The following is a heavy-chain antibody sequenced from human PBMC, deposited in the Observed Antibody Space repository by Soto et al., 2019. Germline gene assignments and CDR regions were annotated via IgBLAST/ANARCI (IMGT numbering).Heavy chain of an antibody. V-gene: IGHV1-2*02. CDR3: ARGITMVRGVPQGGWFDP. D-gene: IGHD3-10*01. Sequence: ASVKVSCKASEYTFTNYYMHWVRQAPGQGLEWMGWINPNSGGTNYAQKFQGRVTMTRNTSISTAYMELSRLRSDDTAVYYCARGITMVRGVPQGGWFDPWGQGTLVTVSS. CDR1: EYTFTNYY. CDR2: INPNSGGT. J-gene: IGHJ5*02.